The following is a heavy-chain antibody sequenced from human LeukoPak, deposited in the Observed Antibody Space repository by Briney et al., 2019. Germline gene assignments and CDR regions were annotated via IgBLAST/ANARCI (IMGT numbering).Heavy chain of an antibody. CDR2: ISPSGGST. Sequence: ASVKVSCKAFGYTFTSNYMHWVRQAPGQGPEWMGVISPSGGSTTYAQKFQGRVTLTRDMSTSTDYLELSSLRSEDTAVYYCARVSRLYYDTSGRIFDYWGQGTLVTVSS. J-gene: IGHJ4*02. CDR3: ARVSRLYYDTSGRIFDY. CDR1: GYTFTSNY. V-gene: IGHV1-46*01. D-gene: IGHD3-22*01.